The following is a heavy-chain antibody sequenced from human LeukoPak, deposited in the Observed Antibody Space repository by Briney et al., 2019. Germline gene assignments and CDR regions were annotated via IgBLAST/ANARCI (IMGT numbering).Heavy chain of an antibody. Sequence: GGSLRLSCAASGFTFSSYEMNWVRQAPGKGLEWVSYISGSGTTIYYADSVKGRFTISRDNAKNSLYLQMNSLRAEDTAVYYCARDHGYAFDYWGQGTLVTVSS. D-gene: IGHD5-12*01. CDR3: ARDHGYAFDY. J-gene: IGHJ4*02. CDR2: ISGSGTTI. V-gene: IGHV3-48*03. CDR1: GFTFSSYE.